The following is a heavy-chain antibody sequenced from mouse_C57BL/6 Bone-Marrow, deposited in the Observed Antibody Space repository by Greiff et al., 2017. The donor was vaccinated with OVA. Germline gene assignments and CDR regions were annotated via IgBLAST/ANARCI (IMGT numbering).Heavy chain of an antibody. CDR2: IYPGSGST. CDR1: GYTFTSYW. J-gene: IGHJ4*01. Sequence: QVQLQQPGAELVKPGASVKMSCKASGYTFTSYWITWVKQRPGQGLEWIGDIYPGSGSTNYNEKFKSKATLTVDTSSSTADMQLSSLTAEDAAVYYCARTLYYYGSSPLYAMDYWGQGTSVTVSS. CDR3: ARTLYYYGSSPLYAMDY. D-gene: IGHD1-1*01. V-gene: IGHV1-55*01.